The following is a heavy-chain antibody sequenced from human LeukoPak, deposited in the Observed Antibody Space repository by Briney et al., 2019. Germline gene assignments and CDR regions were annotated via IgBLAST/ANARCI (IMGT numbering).Heavy chain of an antibody. J-gene: IGHJ4*02. V-gene: IGHV3-13*01. CDR2: IGSAGDT. D-gene: IGHD6-19*01. CDR1: GFTFSNHD. Sequence: GGSLRLSCAASGFTFSNHDMHWVRQASGKGLEWVSVIGSAGDTFYPGSVRGRFTISREHAKNALFLQMNSLRLEDTAVYYCASSGYSSGWSFDYWGQGTLVTVSS. CDR3: ASSGYSSGWSFDY.